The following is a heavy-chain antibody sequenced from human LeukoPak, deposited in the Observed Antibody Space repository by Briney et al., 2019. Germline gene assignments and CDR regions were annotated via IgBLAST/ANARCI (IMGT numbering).Heavy chain of an antibody. D-gene: IGHD4-17*01. CDR3: AKLYGDYKHAFHI. CDR1: GFTVSSNY. J-gene: IGHJ3*02. Sequence: HAGGSLRLSCAASGFTVSSNYMTWVRQAPGKGLEWVSIIYVDGRTYYEDSVKGRFTISRDNSKNTLYLQINSLRAEDTALYYCAKLYGDYKHAFHIWGQGTMVTVSS. V-gene: IGHV3-66*04. CDR2: IYVDGRT.